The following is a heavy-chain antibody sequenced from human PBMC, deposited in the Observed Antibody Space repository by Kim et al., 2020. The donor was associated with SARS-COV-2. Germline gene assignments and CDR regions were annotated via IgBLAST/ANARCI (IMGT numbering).Heavy chain of an antibody. Sequence: ADTVKVRFTVSRDNAENTLDLQMESLRAEDTAVYYCARSYDFWNGYFAFDIWGQGTMVTVSS. V-gene: IGHV3-74*01. J-gene: IGHJ3*02. D-gene: IGHD3-3*01. CDR3: ARSYDFWNGYFAFDI.